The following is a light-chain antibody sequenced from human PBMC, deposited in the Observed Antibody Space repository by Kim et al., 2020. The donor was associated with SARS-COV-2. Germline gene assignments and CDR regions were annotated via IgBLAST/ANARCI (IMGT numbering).Light chain of an antibody. Sequence: ASVGDRVTITCRASQDISSYLAWYQQEPGKDAKLLMYAASTLESGVPSRFSGSGSGTDFTLTISSLQPEDFATYYCQHLKSYPLTFGGGTKGEIK. CDR3: QHLKSYPLT. J-gene: IGKJ4*01. CDR1: QDISSY. V-gene: IGKV1-9*01. CDR2: AAS.